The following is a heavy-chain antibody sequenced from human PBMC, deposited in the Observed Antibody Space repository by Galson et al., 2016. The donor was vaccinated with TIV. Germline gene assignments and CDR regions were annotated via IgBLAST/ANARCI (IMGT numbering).Heavy chain of an antibody. CDR3: ARTSYYYDSSGYYEGILYFDY. Sequence: PALVTPTQTLTLTCSFSGFSLSTSGMCVSWIRQPPGKALEWLARTDWDDDIYYSPFMKTRLTISKDTSKNQVVLTMTNLDPVDTATYYCARTSYYYDSSGYYEGILYFDYWGQGSRVTVSS. J-gene: IGHJ4*02. CDR1: GFSLSTSGMC. CDR2: TDWDDDI. V-gene: IGHV2-70*11. D-gene: IGHD3-22*01.